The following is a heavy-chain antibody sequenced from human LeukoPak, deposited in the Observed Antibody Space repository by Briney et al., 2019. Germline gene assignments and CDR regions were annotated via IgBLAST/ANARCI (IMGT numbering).Heavy chain of an antibody. V-gene: IGHV3-7*01. CDR2: INQHGSET. Sequence: GGSLRLSCAASGFNFRNYWMTWVRQAPGKGLERVATINQHGSETYFVDSVKGRFTISRDNTKNSLYLQMRSLRAEDTAVYYCGCIGSTWYEDFWGQGTLVTVSS. CDR3: GCIGSTWYEDF. J-gene: IGHJ4*02. D-gene: IGHD6-13*01. CDR1: GFNFRNYW.